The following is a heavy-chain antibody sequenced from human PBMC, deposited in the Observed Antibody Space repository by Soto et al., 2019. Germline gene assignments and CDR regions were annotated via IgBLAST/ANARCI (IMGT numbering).Heavy chain of an antibody. V-gene: IGHV1-18*01. CDR2: ISAYNGDT. J-gene: IGHJ6*03. CDR3: ARVRQLVAYFYYSMDV. CDR1: GYTFTNYG. D-gene: IGHD6-6*01. Sequence: QVQLLQSGAEVKKPGASVKVSCKASGYTFTNYGITWVRQAPGQGLEWMGWISAYNGDTHYTQRLQGRVTMTTDTSTSTAYMELRGLRSDDTAVYYCARVRQLVAYFYYSMDVWGKGTTVTVSS.